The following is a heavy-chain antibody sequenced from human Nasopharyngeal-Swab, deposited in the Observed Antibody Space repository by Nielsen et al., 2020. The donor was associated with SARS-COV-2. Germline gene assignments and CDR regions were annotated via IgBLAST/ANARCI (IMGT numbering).Heavy chain of an antibody. V-gene: IGHV1-69*13. CDR1: GGTFSSYA. CDR3: ARDMVQGAPPNGMDV. Sequence: SVQVSCKASGGTFSSYAISWVRQAPGQGLEWMGGIIPIFGTENYEQKFQGRVTITADESTSTAYLELSSLRSEDTAVYYCARDMVQGAPPNGMDVWGQGTTVTVSS. D-gene: IGHD3-10*01. CDR2: IIPIFGTE. J-gene: IGHJ6*02.